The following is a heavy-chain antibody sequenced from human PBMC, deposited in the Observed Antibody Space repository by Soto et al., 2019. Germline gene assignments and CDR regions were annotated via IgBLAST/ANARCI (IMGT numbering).Heavy chain of an antibody. J-gene: IGHJ3*02. CDR1: GFTFSNAW. V-gene: IGHV3-15*01. CDR3: TTDLWSMVRGVSPFDI. CDR2: IKSKTDGGTT. Sequence: GGSLRLSCAASGFTFSNAWMSWVRQAPGKGLEWVGRIKSKTDGGTTDYAAPVKGRFTISRDDSKNTLYLQMNSLKTEDTAVYYCTTDLWSMVRGVSPFDIWGQGTMVTVSS. D-gene: IGHD3-10*01.